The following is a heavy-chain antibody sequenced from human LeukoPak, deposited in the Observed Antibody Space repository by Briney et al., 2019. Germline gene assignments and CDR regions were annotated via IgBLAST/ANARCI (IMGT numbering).Heavy chain of an antibody. CDR1: AFTFSNFG. V-gene: IGHV3-33*01. Sequence: PRRCRSLSCAPSAFTFSNFGMDWVRQAPGKGRGWVAVTNYDGSNKYYADSVKGRFTIARDNSKNTLYLQMNSLRVEDTAVYYCARALSTGGRIDYWGQGTLVTVSS. J-gene: IGHJ4*02. CDR2: TNYDGSNK. D-gene: IGHD2-8*02. CDR3: ARALSTGGRIDY.